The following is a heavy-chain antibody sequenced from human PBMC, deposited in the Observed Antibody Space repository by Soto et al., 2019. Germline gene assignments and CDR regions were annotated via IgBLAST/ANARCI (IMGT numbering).Heavy chain of an antibody. J-gene: IGHJ6*02. V-gene: IGHV1-18*01. D-gene: IGHD1-26*01. CDR2: ISGYNGHT. CDR1: GYTFTTYG. CDR3: AREWEMPYYYYGLDV. Sequence: QVQLVQSGAEVRKPGASVKVSCKASGYTFTTYGISWVRQAPGQGLEWMGWISGYNGHTKYAQKFQGRVTMTTDTSTSTVYMDMRSLRSDDTAVYYCAREWEMPYYYYGLDVWGQGTPVTVSS.